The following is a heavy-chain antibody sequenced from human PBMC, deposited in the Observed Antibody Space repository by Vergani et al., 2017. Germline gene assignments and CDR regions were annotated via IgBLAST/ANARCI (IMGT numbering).Heavy chain of an antibody. CDR3: ARGPAARGYFDY. CDR1: GGSISSGGYY. CDR2: SYYSGST. D-gene: IGHD6-13*01. V-gene: IGHV4-31*03. J-gene: IGHJ4*02. Sequence: QVQLQESGPGLVKPSQTLSLTCTVSGGSISSGGYYWSWIRQHPGKGLEWIGYSYYSGSTYYNPSLKSRVTISVDTSKNQFSLKLSSVTAADPAMYYCARGPAARGYFDYWGQGTLVTVSS.